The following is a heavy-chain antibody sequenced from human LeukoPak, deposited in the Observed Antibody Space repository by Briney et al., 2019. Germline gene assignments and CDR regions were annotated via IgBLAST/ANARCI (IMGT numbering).Heavy chain of an antibody. V-gene: IGHV3-7*01. CDR3: VGGVY. Sequence: GGSLRLSCAASGFTFSSYSMNWVRQAPGKGLECVANINQDGSDKYYVDSVKGRFTISRDNTKNSLYLQMNSLRAEDTAVYYCVGGVYWGQGTLVTVSS. CDR2: INQDGSDK. CDR1: GFTFSSYS. J-gene: IGHJ4*02. D-gene: IGHD3-16*01.